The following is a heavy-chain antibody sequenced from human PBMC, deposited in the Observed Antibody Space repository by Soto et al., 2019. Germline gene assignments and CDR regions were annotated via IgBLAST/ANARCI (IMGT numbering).Heavy chain of an antibody. Sequence: EVQLVESGGGLVKPGGSLRLSCAASGFTFSSYSMNWVRQAPGKGLEWVSSISSSSSYIYYADSVKGRFTISRDNAKNSLYLQMNSLRAEDTAVYYCARDFMNPRIRSPFDPWGQGTLVTVSS. V-gene: IGHV3-21*01. J-gene: IGHJ5*02. D-gene: IGHD2-15*01. CDR3: ARDFMNPRIRSPFDP. CDR2: ISSSSSYI. CDR1: GFTFSSYS.